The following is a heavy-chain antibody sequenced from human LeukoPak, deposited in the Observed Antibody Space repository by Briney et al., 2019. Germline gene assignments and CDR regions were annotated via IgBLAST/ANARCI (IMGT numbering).Heavy chain of an antibody. CDR2: ISSTNGHT. V-gene: IGHV3-21*03. J-gene: IGHJ5*02. D-gene: IGHD6-19*01. CDR1: GFSFSFSN. CDR3: ARDRDSSGLYGGADL. Sequence: PGGSLRLSCAASGFSFSFSNMNWVRQAPGKGLEWVSYISSTNGHTYYADSVNGRFTISRDTAKNSLYLQVNSLRVEDTAIYFCARDRDSSGLYGGADLWGQGVLVTVSA.